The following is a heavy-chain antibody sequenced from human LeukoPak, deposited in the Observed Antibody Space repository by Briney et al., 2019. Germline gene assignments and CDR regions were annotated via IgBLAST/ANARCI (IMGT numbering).Heavy chain of an antibody. CDR1: GFTFTEYA. CDR2: ISYEGSRT. D-gene: IGHD3-10*01. J-gene: IGHJ4*02. CDR3: ARDSTYYYASGSSGPHYFDY. V-gene: IGHV3-30*07. Sequence: GRSQRLSCAASGFTFTEYAMHWLRQAPGKGLEWVALISYEGSRTDYADSVKGRFTISRDNSRNTLYLQLNSLGPEDAAVYYCARDSTYYYASGSSGPHYFDYWGQGALVTVSS.